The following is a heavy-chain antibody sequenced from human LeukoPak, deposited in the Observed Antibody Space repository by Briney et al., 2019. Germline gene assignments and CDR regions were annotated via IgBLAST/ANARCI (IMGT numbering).Heavy chain of an antibody. V-gene: IGHV4-59*12. D-gene: IGHD2-2*01. CDR3: GRVRTSCNPGCDYYYVDV. CDR1: GASLSHYS. CDR2: IYSSGST. J-gene: IGHJ6*03. Sequence: SETLSLTCVVSGASLSHYSWRWIRQPPGKGLEWIGDIYSSGSTSYNPSHTSRVTTSKDTSKNHFSLKISSVTAADTAVYYCGRVRTSCNPGCDYYYVDVWGKGITVTVSS.